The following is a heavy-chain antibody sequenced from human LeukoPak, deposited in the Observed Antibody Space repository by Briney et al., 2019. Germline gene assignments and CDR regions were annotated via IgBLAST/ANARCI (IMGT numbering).Heavy chain of an antibody. CDR2: IYSSGST. J-gene: IGHJ6*03. CDR1: GGSISSYY. Sequence: SETLSLTCTVSGGSISSYYWSWIRQPAGKGLEWIGRIYSSGSTNYNPSLKSRVTISVDKSKNQFSLKLTSVTAADTAVYYCARSVNGDSFYYYYMDVWGEGTTVTVSS. D-gene: IGHD2-21*02. CDR3: ARSVNGDSFYYYYMDV. V-gene: IGHV4-4*07.